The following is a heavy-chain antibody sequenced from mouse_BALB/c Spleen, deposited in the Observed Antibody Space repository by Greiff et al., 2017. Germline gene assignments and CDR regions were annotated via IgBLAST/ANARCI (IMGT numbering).Heavy chain of an antibody. CDR1: GFNIKDTY. J-gene: IGHJ3*01. D-gene: IGHD1-2*01. Sequence: EVKLQQSGAELVKPGASVKLSCTASGFNIKDTYMHWVKQRPEQGLEWIGRIDPANGNTKYDPKFQGKATITADTSSNTAYLQLSSLTSEDTAVYYCARLLRLRGFAYWGQGTLVTVSA. CDR3: ARLLRLRGFAY. V-gene: IGHV14-3*02. CDR2: IDPANGNT.